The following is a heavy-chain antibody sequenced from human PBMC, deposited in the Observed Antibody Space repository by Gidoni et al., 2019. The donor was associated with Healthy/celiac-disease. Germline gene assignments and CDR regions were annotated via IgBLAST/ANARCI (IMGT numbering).Heavy chain of an antibody. V-gene: IGHV4-39*01. D-gene: IGHD3-9*01. CDR2: IYYSGST. J-gene: IGHJ4*02. CDR3: ARRFDN. Sequence: QLHLQQSGPGLVKPSETLSITCTVSGRSIGSSSYYWGWIRQPPGKGLEWIGSIYYSGSTSYNPSLKSRVTISVDTSKNQFALKLSSVTAADTAVYYCARRFDNWGQGTLVTVSS. CDR1: GRSIGSSSYY.